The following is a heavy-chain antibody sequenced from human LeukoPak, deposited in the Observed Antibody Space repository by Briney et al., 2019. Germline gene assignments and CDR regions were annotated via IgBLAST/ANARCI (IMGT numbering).Heavy chain of an antibody. CDR2: ISTMSSTK. D-gene: IGHD4-17*01. CDR3: ARGKIGYYYGDSDGF. V-gene: IGHV3-48*03. Sequence: GGSLRLSCAASGFTFSSYEMNWVRQAPGKGLEWVSYISTMSSTKYYADSVKGRFTISRDNAQNSLYLQMNSLRDEDTAVYYCARGKIGYYYGDSDGFWGQGTLVTVSS. J-gene: IGHJ4*02. CDR1: GFTFSSYE.